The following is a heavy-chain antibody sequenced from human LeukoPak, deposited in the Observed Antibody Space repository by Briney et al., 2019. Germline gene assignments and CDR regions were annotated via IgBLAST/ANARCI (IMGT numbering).Heavy chain of an antibody. CDR1: GFTFSTYN. J-gene: IGHJ5*02. D-gene: IGHD6-19*01. V-gene: IGHV4-59*01. CDR3: ARGDSSASNCFDP. CDR2: IFHSGST. Sequence: PGGSLRLSCAASGFTFSTYNMNWVRQAPGRGLEWIGRIFHSGSTKYNPSLMSRVTISLDTSKNHFSLKVSSVTAADTAVYYCARGDSSASNCFDPWGQGTLVTVSS.